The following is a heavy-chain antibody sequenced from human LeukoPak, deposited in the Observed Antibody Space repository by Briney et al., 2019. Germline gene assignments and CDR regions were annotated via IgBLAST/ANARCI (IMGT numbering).Heavy chain of an antibody. CDR1: NGSFSGYS. CDR3: ARDGVYGSSPFH. CDR2: IYHSGST. V-gene: IGHV4-34*01. D-gene: IGHD6-6*01. J-gene: IGHJ4*02. Sequence: PSETLSLTCAVYNGSFSGYSWNWIRQPPGKGLEWIGSIYHSGSTYYNPSLESRVTISVDTSKNKFSLRLTSVTAADTALYYCARDGVYGSSPFHWGQGIFVIVSS.